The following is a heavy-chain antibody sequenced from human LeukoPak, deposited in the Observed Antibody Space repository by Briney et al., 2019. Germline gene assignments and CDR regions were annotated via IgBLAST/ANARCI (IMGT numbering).Heavy chain of an antibody. CDR1: GYTFTSNY. Sequence: ASVKVSCKASGYTFTSNYIHWARQAPGQGLEWMGWVNTNTGNPTYAQGFTGRFVFSLDTSVSTAYLQISSLKAEDTAVYYCARDIPFTRYYYYGMDVWGQGTTVTVSS. V-gene: IGHV7-4-1*02. CDR2: VNTNTGNP. CDR3: ARDIPFTRYYYYGMDV. J-gene: IGHJ6*02.